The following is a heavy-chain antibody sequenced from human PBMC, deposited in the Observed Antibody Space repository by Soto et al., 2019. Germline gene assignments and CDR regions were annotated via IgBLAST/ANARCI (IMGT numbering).Heavy chain of an antibody. Sequence: SVKVSCKASGGTFSSYAISWVRQAPGQGLEWMGGIIPIFGTANYAQKFQGRVTITADKSTSTAYMELSSLRSDDTAVYYCARVRITMVRGVTSVYYGMDVWGQGTTVTVSS. J-gene: IGHJ6*02. V-gene: IGHV1-69*06. CDR1: GGTFSSYA. CDR3: ARVRITMVRGVTSVYYGMDV. CDR2: IIPIFGTA. D-gene: IGHD3-10*01.